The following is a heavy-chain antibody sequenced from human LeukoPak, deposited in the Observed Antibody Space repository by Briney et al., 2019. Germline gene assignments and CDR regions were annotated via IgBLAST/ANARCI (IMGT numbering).Heavy chain of an antibody. V-gene: IGHV1-3*01. J-gene: IGHJ4*02. D-gene: IGHD4-17*01. CDR2: INAGNGNT. Sequence: GASVKVSCKASGYTFTSYAMHWVRQAPGQRLEWMGWINAGNGNTKYSQKFQGRVTITRDTSASTAYMELSSLRSEDTAVYYYARGSTVTTSFFPEINAAFDYWGQGTLVTVSS. CDR1: GYTFTSYA. CDR3: ARGSTVTTSFFPEINAAFDY.